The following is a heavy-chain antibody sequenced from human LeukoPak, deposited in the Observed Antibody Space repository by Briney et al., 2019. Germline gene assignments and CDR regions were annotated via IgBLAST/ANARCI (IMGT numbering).Heavy chain of an antibody. V-gene: IGHV3-30-3*01. Sequence: PGRSLRLSCAASGFTFSSYAMHWVRQAPGKGQEWVAVISYDGSNKYYADSVKGRFTISRDNSKNTLYLQMNSLRAEDTAVYYCAKGLARTTTYDSSGYYPYYWGQGTLVTVSS. J-gene: IGHJ4*02. D-gene: IGHD3-22*01. CDR3: AKGLARTTTYDSSGYYPYY. CDR1: GFTFSSYA. CDR2: ISYDGSNK.